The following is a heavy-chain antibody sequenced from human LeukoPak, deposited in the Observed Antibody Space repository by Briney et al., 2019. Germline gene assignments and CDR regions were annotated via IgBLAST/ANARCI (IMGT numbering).Heavy chain of an antibody. CDR1: GGSFSRYA. CDR3: ARGSGETGGYYYVY. Sequence: GASVKVSCKASGGSFSRYAISWVRQAPGQGLEWMGGIIPMFGTANYAQKFQGRVTITADESTRTAYMELRTPRSEDTAIYYCARGSGETGGYYYVYWGRGTPVTVSS. V-gene: IGHV1-69*13. CDR2: IIPMFGTA. D-gene: IGHD3-22*01. J-gene: IGHJ4*02.